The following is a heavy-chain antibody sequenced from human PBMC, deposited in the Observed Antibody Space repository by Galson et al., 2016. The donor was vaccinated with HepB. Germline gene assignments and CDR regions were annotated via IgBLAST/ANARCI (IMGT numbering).Heavy chain of an antibody. Sequence: SLRLSCAASGFTFRSYDMHWVRQVTGRGLEWVSAIGSAQRKYYADSVRGRFTISRENAKNSLFLQMNSLRDGDTAIYYCARGPFEFIVGPTRDWYFDLWGRGTPVTVSS. V-gene: IGHV3-13*01. D-gene: IGHD1-26*01. CDR2: IGSAQRK. CDR3: ARGPFEFIVGPTRDWYFDL. CDR1: GFTFRSYD. J-gene: IGHJ2*01.